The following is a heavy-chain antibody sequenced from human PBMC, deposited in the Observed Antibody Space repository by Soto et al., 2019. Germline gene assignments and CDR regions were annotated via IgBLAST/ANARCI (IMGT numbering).Heavy chain of an antibody. D-gene: IGHD3-9*01. J-gene: IGHJ5*02. CDR2: FVPVFGSA. V-gene: IGHV1-69*01. CDR3: VREDDTTGSYSWFGP. CDR1: GAAFNTIT. Sequence: QVQLVQSGAEVKKPGSSVRVSCKASGAAFNTITINWVRQAPGQGLEWMGGFVPVFGSATYAQKFQGRVAITADAATSTFYMELSRLNSEDTALYYCVREDDTTGSYSWFGPWGQGTLVIVSS.